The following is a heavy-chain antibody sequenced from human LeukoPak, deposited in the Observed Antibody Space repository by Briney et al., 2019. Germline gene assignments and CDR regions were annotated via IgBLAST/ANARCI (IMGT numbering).Heavy chain of an antibody. CDR2: IKDDGTT. CDR3: HPLSYVSN. J-gene: IGHJ4*02. V-gene: IGHV3-74*01. CDR1: GFTFSSRL. Sequence: GGSLRLYCAVSGFTFSSRLMHLGRHAPGKGLVWVALIKDDGTTNYADSVRGRFTASRDDAKNTVYLQMSSLRADDTAVYYCHPLSYVSNWGQGTLVTVSA. D-gene: IGHD3-22*01.